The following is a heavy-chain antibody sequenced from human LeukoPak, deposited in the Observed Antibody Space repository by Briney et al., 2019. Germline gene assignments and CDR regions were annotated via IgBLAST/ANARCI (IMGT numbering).Heavy chain of an antibody. V-gene: IGHV3-30*03. D-gene: IGHD4-17*01. CDR1: GFSFSSYA. CDR3: ARRGDYDREKYYYYGMDV. CDR2: ISYDGSNK. J-gene: IGHJ6*02. Sequence: GGSLRLSCVASGFSFSSYAMNWVRQAPGKGLEWVAAISYDGSNKYYADSVKGRFTISRDNSKKKLYLQMNSLRAEDTAVYYCARRGDYDREKYYYYGMDVWGQGTTVTVSS.